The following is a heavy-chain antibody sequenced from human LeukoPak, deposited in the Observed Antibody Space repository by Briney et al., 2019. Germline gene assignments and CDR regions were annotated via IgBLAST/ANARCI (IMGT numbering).Heavy chain of an antibody. V-gene: IGHV3-9*03. J-gene: IGHJ4*02. Sequence: GGSLRLSCAASGFTFDDYAMHWVRQAPGKGLEWVSGISWNSGSIGYADSVKGRFTIPRDNAKNSLYLQMNSLRAEDMALYYCAKDIQYAPTGHFDYWGQGTLVTVSS. CDR1: GFTFDDYA. CDR3: AKDIQYAPTGHFDY. CDR2: ISWNSGSI.